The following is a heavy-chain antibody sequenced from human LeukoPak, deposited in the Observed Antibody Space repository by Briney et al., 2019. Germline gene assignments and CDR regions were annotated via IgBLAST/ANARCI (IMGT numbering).Heavy chain of an antibody. Sequence: LVASAKLSCKASGYNSTSHGVSWVRQAPGQGREGMGWISVYNGNRNYAQKPQGRVTMTTDTTTTTAYMELCSLRSEDTAVYCCARGICGGDCYLFDYWGQGTLVTVSS. J-gene: IGHJ4*02. CDR3: ARGICGGDCYLFDY. CDR2: ISVYNGNR. CDR1: GYNSTSHG. V-gene: IGHV1-18*01. D-gene: IGHD2-21*02.